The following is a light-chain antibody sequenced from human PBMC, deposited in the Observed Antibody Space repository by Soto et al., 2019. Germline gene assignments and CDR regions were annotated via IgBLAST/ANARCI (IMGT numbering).Light chain of an antibody. CDR3: QQYGSSSPSST. J-gene: IGKJ5*01. V-gene: IGKV3-20*01. CDR2: DAS. CDR1: RSVNNF. Sequence: EIVLPQYTETLSLSAGERSTLSCMATRSVNNFVAWYQQKPGQAPSLLISDASNRATGIPDRFSGSGSGTDFTLTISRLEPEDFAVYYCQQYGSSSPSSTFGQGTRLEIK.